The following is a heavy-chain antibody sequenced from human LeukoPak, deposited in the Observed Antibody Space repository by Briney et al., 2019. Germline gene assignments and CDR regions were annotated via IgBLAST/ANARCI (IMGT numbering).Heavy chain of an antibody. CDR2: IYYSGST. J-gene: IGHJ4*02. D-gene: IGHD6-13*01. CDR1: GGSISSYY. CDR3: ARNRYSSSWHSFDY. V-gene: IGHV4-59*12. Sequence: SETLSLTCTVSGGSISSYYWSWIRQPPGKGLEWIGYIYYSGSTNYNPSLKSRVTISVDTSKNQFSLKLSSVTAADTAVYYCARNRYSSSWHSFDYWGQGTLVTVSS.